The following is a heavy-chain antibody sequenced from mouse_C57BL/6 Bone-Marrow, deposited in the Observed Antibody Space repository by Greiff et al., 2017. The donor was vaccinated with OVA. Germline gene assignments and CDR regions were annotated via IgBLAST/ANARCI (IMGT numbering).Heavy chain of an antibody. CDR3: ARHEGHHYYGMYFDY. CDR2: FYPGSGSI. Sequence: VKLVESGAELVKPGASVKLSCKASGYTFTEYTIHWVKQRSGQGLEWIGWFYPGSGSIKYNEKFKDKATLTADKSSSTVYRELSRLTSEDSAVYFGARHEGHHYYGMYFDYWGQGTTLTVSS. CDR1: GYTFTEYT. D-gene: IGHD1-1*01. J-gene: IGHJ2*01. V-gene: IGHV1-62-2*01.